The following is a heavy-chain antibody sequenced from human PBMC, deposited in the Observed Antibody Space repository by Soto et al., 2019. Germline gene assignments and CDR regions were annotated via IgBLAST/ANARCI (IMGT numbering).Heavy chain of an antibody. CDR1: GFTFSSYA. D-gene: IGHD5-12*01. Sequence: QVLLVESGGGVVQPGRSLRLSCAASGFTFSSYAMHWVRQAPGKGLEWVAVISYDGSNKYYADSVKGRFTISRDNSKNTLYLQMNSLRAEDTAVYYCARGIGLRLGVFNYYYGMDVWGQGTTVTVSS. CDR3: ARGIGLRLGVFNYYYGMDV. J-gene: IGHJ6*02. V-gene: IGHV3-30-3*01. CDR2: ISYDGSNK.